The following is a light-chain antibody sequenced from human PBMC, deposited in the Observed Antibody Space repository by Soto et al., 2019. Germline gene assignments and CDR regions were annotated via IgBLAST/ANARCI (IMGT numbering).Light chain of an antibody. CDR2: AAF. J-gene: IGKJ2*01. CDR1: QGISTN. CDR3: QQYYRFPYT. V-gene: IGKV1D-8*01. Sequence: VIWMTQSPSLLSASTGDRVTISCRVSQGISTNLAWYQQKPGKAPELLIYAAFTLQSGVPSRFIGSGSGTNFTLTISRLQSEDFASYYCQQYYRFPYTFGQGTKVDIK.